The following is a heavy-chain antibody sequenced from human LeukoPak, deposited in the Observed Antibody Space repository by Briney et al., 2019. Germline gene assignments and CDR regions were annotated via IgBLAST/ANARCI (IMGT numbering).Heavy chain of an antibody. CDR3: ARVLSYGGRNFDY. Sequence: GGSLRLSCAASGFTFSDSYMSWIRQAPGKGLEWVLCISNSGNTIYYADSVKGRFTVSRDNAKNSLYLQMNSLRAEDTAVYYCARVLSYGGRNFDYWGQGTLVTVSS. J-gene: IGHJ4*02. CDR2: ISNSGNTI. V-gene: IGHV3-11*04. CDR1: GFTFSDSY. D-gene: IGHD4-23*01.